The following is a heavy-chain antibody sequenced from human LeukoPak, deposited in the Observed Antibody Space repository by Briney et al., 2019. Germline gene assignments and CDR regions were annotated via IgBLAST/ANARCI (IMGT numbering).Heavy chain of an antibody. V-gene: IGHV4-59*12. Sequence: PSETLSLTCTVSGGSISSYYWTWIRQPPGKGLEWIGNIYYSGSTIYNPSLKSRVTMSVDTSKNQISPKLTSVTAADTAVYYCASSGYYDSSGYYYLAFWGQGTLVTVSS. D-gene: IGHD3-22*01. CDR2: IYYSGST. J-gene: IGHJ4*02. CDR3: ASSGYYDSSGYYYLAF. CDR1: GGSISSYY.